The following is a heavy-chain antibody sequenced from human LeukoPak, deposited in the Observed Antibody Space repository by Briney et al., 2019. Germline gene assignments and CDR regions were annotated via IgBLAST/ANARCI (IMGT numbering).Heavy chain of an antibody. V-gene: IGHV4-34*01. CDR2: INHSGST. CDR1: GGSFSGYY. D-gene: IGHD3-10*01. Sequence: SETLSLTCAVYGGSFSGYYRSWIRQPPGKGLERIGEINHSGSTNYNPSLKSRVTISVDTSKNQFSLKLSSVTAADTAVYYCARRRHYYGSGSFLSFDYWGQGTLVTVSS. J-gene: IGHJ4*02. CDR3: ARRRHYYGSGSFLSFDY.